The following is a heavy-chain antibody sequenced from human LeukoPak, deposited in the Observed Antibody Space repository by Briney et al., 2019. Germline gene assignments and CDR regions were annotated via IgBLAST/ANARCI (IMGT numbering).Heavy chain of an antibody. V-gene: IGHV3-21*01. Sequence: GGSLRLSCAASGFTFSSYSMNWVRQAPGKGLEWVSSISSSSSCIYYADSVKGRFTISRDNAKNSLYLQMNSLRAEDTAVYYCARDLRDSSARRGYWGQGTLVTVSS. CDR3: ARDLRDSSARRGY. J-gene: IGHJ4*02. D-gene: IGHD6-6*01. CDR2: ISSSSSCI. CDR1: GFTFSSYS.